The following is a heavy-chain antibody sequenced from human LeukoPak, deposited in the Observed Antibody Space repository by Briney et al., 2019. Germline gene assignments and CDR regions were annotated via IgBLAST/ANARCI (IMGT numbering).Heavy chain of an antibody. V-gene: IGHV3-21*01. CDR1: GFTFSNYN. CDR2: ISTSGSYT. J-gene: IGHJ4*02. Sequence: PGGSLRLSCAASGFTFSNYNINWVRQAPGKGLEWVSFISTSGSYTYYADSVKGRFTISRDNAKNSLHLQMNSLRAEDTAVYYCARDRGRNFYYASSGCIDYWGQGTLVTVSS. D-gene: IGHD3-22*01. CDR3: ARDRGRNFYYASSGCIDY.